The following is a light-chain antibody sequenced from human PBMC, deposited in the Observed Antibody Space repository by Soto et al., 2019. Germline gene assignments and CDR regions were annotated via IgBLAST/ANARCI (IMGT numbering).Light chain of an antibody. V-gene: IGLV2-11*01. Sequence: QSALTQPRSVSGSPGQSVTISCTGTSSDVGAYNFVSWYQHNPGKAPKLMIFDVSARPSGVPDRFSGSKSANTASLTISGLQTEDEDDYYCCSYAGSITFTFGGGTKLTVL. J-gene: IGLJ2*01. CDR3: CSYAGSITFT. CDR1: SSDVGAYNF. CDR2: DVS.